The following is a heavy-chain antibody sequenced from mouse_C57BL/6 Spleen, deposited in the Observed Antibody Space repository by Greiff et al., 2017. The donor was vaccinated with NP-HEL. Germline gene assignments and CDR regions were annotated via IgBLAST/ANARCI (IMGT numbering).Heavy chain of an antibody. CDR1: GFTFSSYG. CDR3: ARWLPTPYFDY. V-gene: IGHV5-6*01. D-gene: IGHD2-2*01. Sequence: EVQRVESGGDLVKPGGSLKLSCAASGFTFSSYGMSWVRQTPDKRLEWVATISSGGSYTYYPDSVKGRFTISRDNAKNTLYLQMSSLKSEDTAMYYCARWLPTPYFDYWGQGTTLTVSS. CDR2: ISSGGSYT. J-gene: IGHJ2*01.